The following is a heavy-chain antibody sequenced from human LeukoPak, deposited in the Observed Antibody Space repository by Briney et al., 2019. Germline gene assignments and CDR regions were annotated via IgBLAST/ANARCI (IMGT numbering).Heavy chain of an antibody. CDR3: ARVPGYSSGWYPIDY. Sequence: ASVKVSCKASGYTFASYYISWVRQAPGQGLECMGWINAYNGNTNYAQKFQGRVTMTTDTSTSTAYMELRSLRSDDTAVYYCARVPGYSSGWYPIDYWGQGTLVTVSS. CDR1: GYTFASYY. J-gene: IGHJ4*02. V-gene: IGHV1-18*01. D-gene: IGHD6-19*01. CDR2: INAYNGNT.